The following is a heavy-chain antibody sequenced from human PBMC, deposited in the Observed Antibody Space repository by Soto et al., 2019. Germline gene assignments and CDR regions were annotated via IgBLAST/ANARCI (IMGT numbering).Heavy chain of an antibody. Sequence: EVQLLESGGGLVQPGGSLRLSCAASGFTFSSYAMSWVRQAPGKGLEWVSAISGSGGSTYYADSVKGRFTISRDNSKNTLYLQMNSLRAEDTAVYYCARPMAVAGSGSRLGFKYWGQGTLVTVSS. CDR2: ISGSGGST. J-gene: IGHJ4*02. D-gene: IGHD6-19*01. V-gene: IGHV3-23*01. CDR3: ARPMAVAGSGSRLGFKY. CDR1: GFTFSSYA.